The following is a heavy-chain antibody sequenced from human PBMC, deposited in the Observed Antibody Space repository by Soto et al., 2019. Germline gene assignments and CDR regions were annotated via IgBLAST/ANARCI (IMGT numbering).Heavy chain of an antibody. CDR3: AREYCSSTSCLNWFDP. J-gene: IGHJ5*02. CDR2: ISSSSSTI. V-gene: IGHV3-48*01. CDR1: GFTFSSYS. Sequence: EVQLVESGGGLVQPGGSLRLSCAASGFTFSSYSMNWVRQAPGKGLEWVSYISSSSSTIYYADSVKGRFTISRDSAKNSLYLQMNSLRAEDTAVYYCAREYCSSTSCLNWFDPWGQGTLVTVSS. D-gene: IGHD2-2*01.